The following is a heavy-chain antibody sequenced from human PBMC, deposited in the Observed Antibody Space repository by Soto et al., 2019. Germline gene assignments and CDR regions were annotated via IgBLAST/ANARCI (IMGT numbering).Heavy chain of an antibody. J-gene: IGHJ4*02. CDR2: IFSGGTT. D-gene: IGHD2-2*01. CDR3: ARETVPPSYHYYDC. CDR1: GFTVSSNY. V-gene: IGHV3-53*01. Sequence: GSLRLSCAASGFTVSSNYMSWVRQAPGRGLEWVSVIFSGGTTYYADSVQGRFTISRDSSKNTLYLQMNSLRAEDTAVYYCARETVPPSYHYYDCWGQGTLVTVSS.